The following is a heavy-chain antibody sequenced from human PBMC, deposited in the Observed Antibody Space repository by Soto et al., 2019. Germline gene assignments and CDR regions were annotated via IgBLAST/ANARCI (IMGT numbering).Heavy chain of an antibody. CDR3: ARVVPAAIGLYYGMDV. J-gene: IGHJ6*02. Sequence: SVKVSCKASGGTFSSYAISWVRQAPGQGLEWMGGIIPIFGTANYAQKFQGRVTITADESTSTAYMELSSLRSEDTAVYYCARVVPAAIGLYYGMDVWRQGTTRNVYS. CDR2: IIPIFGTA. V-gene: IGHV1-69*13. CDR1: GGTFSSYA. D-gene: IGHD2-2*01.